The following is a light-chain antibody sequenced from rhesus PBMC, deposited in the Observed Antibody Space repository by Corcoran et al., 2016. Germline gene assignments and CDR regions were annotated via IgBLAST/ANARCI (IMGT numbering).Light chain of an antibody. CDR1: QSVSSY. J-gene: IGKJ2*01. Sequence: EIVMTQSPATLALSPGERATLSCRASQSVSSYLAWYQQKPGQAPRLLIYGASSRATGIPDRFRGSGSGTEFTLTLSSLEPEDVGVYFCLQSSNWPHSFGQGTKVEIK. CDR2: GAS. CDR3: LQSSNWPHS. V-gene: IGKV3-24*04.